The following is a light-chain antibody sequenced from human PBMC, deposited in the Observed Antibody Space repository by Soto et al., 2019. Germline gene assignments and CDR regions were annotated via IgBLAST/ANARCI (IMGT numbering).Light chain of an antibody. Sequence: EVVLTQSPASLSLSPGEGATLSFRAIHSVSTYLAWFQQKFGQPPRLLIYDASKRATGIPARFSGSGSGTDFTLTINSLDPDDFAVYYCQQRSDWPITFGQGTRLEIK. CDR2: DAS. CDR1: HSVSTY. J-gene: IGKJ5*01. CDR3: QQRSDWPIT. V-gene: IGKV3-11*01.